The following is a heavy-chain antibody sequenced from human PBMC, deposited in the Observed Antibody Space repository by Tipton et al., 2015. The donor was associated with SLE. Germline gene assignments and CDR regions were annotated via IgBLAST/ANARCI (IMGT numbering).Heavy chain of an antibody. D-gene: IGHD3-3*01. J-gene: IGHJ4*02. CDR3: ARDLGRSRITIFGGFDF. V-gene: IGHV4-59*01. Sequence: LRLSCTVSGGSINTYFWGWVRQPPGKGLEWLGHIYYSGSTDYNPSLKSRVTISVDRSKSQFSLDLSSVTAADTAVYYCARDLGRSRITIFGGFDFWGQGTLVTVSS. CDR2: IYYSGST. CDR1: GGSINTYF.